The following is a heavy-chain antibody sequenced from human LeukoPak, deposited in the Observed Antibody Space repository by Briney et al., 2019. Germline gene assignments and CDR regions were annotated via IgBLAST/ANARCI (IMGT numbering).Heavy chain of an antibody. D-gene: IGHD2-15*01. J-gene: IGHJ4*02. Sequence: ASVNVSCKASGYTFSGDGINWVRQATGQGLERMGGISVYNGNTNFAQKFQERVTLTTETSTSTAYMELRSLRSDDAAVYFCAVGYCSGGSCYSSQYWGQGTLVTVSP. CDR3: AVGYCSGGSCYSSQY. V-gene: IGHV1-18*01. CDR2: ISVYNGNT. CDR1: GYTFSGDG.